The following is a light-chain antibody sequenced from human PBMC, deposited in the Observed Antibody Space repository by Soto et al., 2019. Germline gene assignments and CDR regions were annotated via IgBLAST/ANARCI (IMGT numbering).Light chain of an antibody. CDR2: AAS. CDR1: QSISSRH. J-gene: IGKJ1*01. CDR3: QYYGSPSWT. V-gene: IGKV3-20*01. Sequence: VLTQSPGPLSLSPWERAPPPCRAGQSISSRHLAWYQQKHGQAPRVLIFAASSRASGIPDRFSGSGSGTDFTLTISRLEPEDFAVYYCQYYGSPSWTFGQGTKVDI.